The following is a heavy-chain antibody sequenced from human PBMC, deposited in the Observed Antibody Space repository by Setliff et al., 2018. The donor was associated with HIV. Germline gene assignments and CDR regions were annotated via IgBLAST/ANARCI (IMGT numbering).Heavy chain of an antibody. CDR3: ARHVFHYDTSGYPYNHYGMDV. D-gene: IGHD3-22*01. J-gene: IGHJ6*02. CDR1: AYSISSGYY. V-gene: IGHV4-38-2*01. CDR2: IYHSGST. Sequence: SETLSLTCAVSAYSISSGYYWGWIRQSPGKGLEWIGSIYHSGSTYYNPSLKSRLTISVDTSKNQFSLKLSSVTAADTAVYYCARHVFHYDTSGYPYNHYGMDVWGQGTTVTVSS.